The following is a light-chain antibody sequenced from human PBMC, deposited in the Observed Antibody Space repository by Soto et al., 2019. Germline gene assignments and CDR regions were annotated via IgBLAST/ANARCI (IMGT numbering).Light chain of an antibody. J-gene: IGKJ1*01. Sequence: DIQMTQSPSSLSASVGDRVTITCRASQSITGYLNWYQQEPGKVPKLLIYAASTLQSGVPSRFSGSGSGTDFTLTLSSLQAEDSATYYCQQSFIAPWTFGQGTKVDIK. CDR3: QQSFIAPWT. V-gene: IGKV1-39*01. CDR1: QSITGY. CDR2: AAS.